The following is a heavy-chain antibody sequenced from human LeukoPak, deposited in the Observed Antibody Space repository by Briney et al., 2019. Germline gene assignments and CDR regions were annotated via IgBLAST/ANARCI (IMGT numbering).Heavy chain of an antibody. CDR1: GYTFTGYY. CDR2: INPNSGGT. D-gene: IGHD6-19*01. Sequence: ASVKVSCKASGYTFTGYYMHWVRQAPGQGLEWMGWINPNSGGTNYAQKFQGRVTMTRDTSISTAYMELSRLRSDDTAVYYCARGAVAGTWGRDNWFDPWGQGTLVTVSS. J-gene: IGHJ5*02. CDR3: ARGAVAGTWGRDNWFDP. V-gene: IGHV1-2*02.